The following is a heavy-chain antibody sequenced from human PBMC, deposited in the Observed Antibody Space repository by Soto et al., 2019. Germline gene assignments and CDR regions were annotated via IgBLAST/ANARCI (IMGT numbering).Heavy chain of an antibody. CDR1: GFTVSSNF. D-gene: IGHD6-13*01. J-gene: IGHJ4*02. Sequence: PGGSLRLSCTASGFTVSSNFMSWVRQAPGKGLEWVSLIYSDGNTYYADSVKGRFTISRDNSKNTVYLQMNSLRAEDTAVYYCARRYSTSWCFDYWGQGTLVTVSS. CDR3: ARRYSTSWCFDY. CDR2: IYSDGNT. V-gene: IGHV3-66*01.